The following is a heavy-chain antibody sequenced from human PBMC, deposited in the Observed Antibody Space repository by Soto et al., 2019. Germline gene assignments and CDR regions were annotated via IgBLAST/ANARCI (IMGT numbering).Heavy chain of an antibody. J-gene: IGHJ6*02. CDR3: ARGAYYGSGSLSTRTYYYYGMDV. D-gene: IGHD3-10*01. Sequence: SETLSLTCAVYGGSFIGYYWSWIRQPPGKGLEWIGEINHSGSTNYNPSLKSRVTISVDTSKNQFSLKLSSVTAADTAVYYCARGAYYGSGSLSTRTYYYYGMDVWGQGTTVTVSS. CDR2: INHSGST. V-gene: IGHV4-34*01. CDR1: GGSFIGYY.